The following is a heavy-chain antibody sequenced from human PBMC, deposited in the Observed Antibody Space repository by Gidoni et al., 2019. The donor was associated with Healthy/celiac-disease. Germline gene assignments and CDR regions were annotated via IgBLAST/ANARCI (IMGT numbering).Heavy chain of an antibody. CDR2: INHSGST. V-gene: IGHV4-34*01. CDR1: GGSFSGYY. J-gene: IGHJ4*02. Sequence: QVQLQQWGAGLLKPSETLSLTCAVYGGSFSGYYWSWIRQPPGKGLEWIGEINHSGSTNYNPSLKSRVTISVDTSKNQFSLKLSSVTAADTAVYYCARGLYYYGSGSYYKDLLDYWGQGTLVTVSS. CDR3: ARGLYYYGSGSYYKDLLDY. D-gene: IGHD3-10*01.